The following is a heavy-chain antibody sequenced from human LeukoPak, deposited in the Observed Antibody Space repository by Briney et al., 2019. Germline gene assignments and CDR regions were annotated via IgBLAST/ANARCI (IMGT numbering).Heavy chain of an antibody. CDR1: GGSISSYY. CDR3: AFERPPASI. CDR2: IYTSGST. D-gene: IGHD1-14*01. V-gene: IGHV4-4*09. J-gene: IGHJ4*02. Sequence: PSETLSLTCTVSGGSISSYYWSWIRQPPGKGLEWIGYIYTSGSTNHNPSLKSRVTISVDPSQNQFSLKLRSVTAADTAVYYCAFERPPASIWGQGTLVTVSS.